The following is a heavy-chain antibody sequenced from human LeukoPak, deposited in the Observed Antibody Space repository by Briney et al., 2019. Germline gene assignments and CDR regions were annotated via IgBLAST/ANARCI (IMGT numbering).Heavy chain of an antibody. CDR1: GGSFSGYY. CDR3: ARDLLDSSGWYFDY. D-gene: IGHD6-19*01. Sequence: PSETLSLTCAVYGGSFSGYYWSWIRQPAGKGLEWIGRIYTSGSTNYNPSLKSRVTMSVDTSKNQFSLKLSSVTAADTAVYYCARDLLDSSGWYFDYWGQGTLVTVSS. J-gene: IGHJ4*02. V-gene: IGHV4-4*07. CDR2: IYTSGST.